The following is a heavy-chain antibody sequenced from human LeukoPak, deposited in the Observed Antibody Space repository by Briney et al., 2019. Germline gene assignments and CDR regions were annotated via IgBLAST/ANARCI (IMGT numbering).Heavy chain of an antibody. V-gene: IGHV3-30*02. CDR2: ILYDGSNK. Sequence: GGSLRLSCAASGYTFSSYGMHWGRQAPAKRLVGGAFILYDGSNKYYADSVKGRFTISRDNSKNTLYLQMNSLSAEDTAVYYCAKDPLVYGGNVFNTEYFDYWGQGTLVTVSS. J-gene: IGHJ4*02. D-gene: IGHD4-23*01. CDR1: GYTFSSYG. CDR3: AKDPLVYGGNVFNTEYFDY.